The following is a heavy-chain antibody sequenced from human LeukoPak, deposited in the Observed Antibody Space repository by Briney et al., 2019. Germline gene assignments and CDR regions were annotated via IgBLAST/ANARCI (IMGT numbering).Heavy chain of an antibody. CDR1: GYTLTNNY. CDR3: ARSATLDY. Sequence: GASVKVSCKASGYTLTNNYMHWVRQAPEQGLEWMGWINPNNGGTNYAQKFQGRVTMTTDTSMNTAYMELTRLESDDTAAYYCARSATLDYWGQGTLVTVSS. CDR2: INPNNGGT. J-gene: IGHJ4*02. V-gene: IGHV1-2*02.